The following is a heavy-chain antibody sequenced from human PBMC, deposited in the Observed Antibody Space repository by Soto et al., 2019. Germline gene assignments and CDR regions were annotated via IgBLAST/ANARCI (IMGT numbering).Heavy chain of an antibody. Sequence: GSLRLSCAASGFTVSSNYMSWVRQAPGQGLEWVSVIYSGGSTYYADSVKGRFTISRDNSKNTLYLQMNSLRAEDTAVYYCARGQIRSSWYYFDYWGQGTLVTVSS. J-gene: IGHJ4*02. CDR2: IYSGGST. D-gene: IGHD6-13*01. V-gene: IGHV3-53*01. CDR3: ARGQIRSSWYYFDY. CDR1: GFTVSSNY.